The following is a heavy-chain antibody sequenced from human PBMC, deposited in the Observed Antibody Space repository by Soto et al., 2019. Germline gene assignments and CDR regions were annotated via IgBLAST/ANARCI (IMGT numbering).Heavy chain of an antibody. CDR1: VGSISSGGYY. CDR3: APTIEARFEY. Sequence: SETLSLTCTFSVGSISSGGYYCSWIRQHPWKGLEWIGYIYYSGSTYYNPSLKSRVTISVDTSKNQFSLKLSSVTAADTAVYYCAPTIEARFEYWGQRTLVTVS. V-gene: IGHV4-31*03. J-gene: IGHJ4*02. D-gene: IGHD6-6*01. CDR2: IYYSGST.